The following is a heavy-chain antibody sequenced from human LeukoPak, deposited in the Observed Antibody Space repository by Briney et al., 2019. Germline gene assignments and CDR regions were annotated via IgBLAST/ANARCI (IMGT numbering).Heavy chain of an antibody. D-gene: IGHD1-1*01. Sequence: SETLSLTCPVSGGSISSYYWSWIRQPPGKGLEWIGYIYYSGSTNYNPSLKSRVTISVDTSKNQFSLKLSSVTAADTAVYYCARAGIFVLSGYYGMNVWGQGTTVTVSS. V-gene: IGHV4-59*01. CDR3: ARAGIFVLSGYYGMNV. J-gene: IGHJ6*02. CDR1: GGSISSYY. CDR2: IYYSGST.